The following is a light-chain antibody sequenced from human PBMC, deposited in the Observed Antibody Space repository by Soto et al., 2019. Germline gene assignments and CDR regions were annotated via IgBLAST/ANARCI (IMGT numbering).Light chain of an antibody. CDR1: QSVSSSY. CDR2: GAS. J-gene: IGKJ3*01. V-gene: IGKV3-20*01. CDR3: QYYGSSPFT. Sequence: EIVLTQSPGTLSLSPGERATLSCRASQSVSSSYLCWYQQKPGQAPMLLIYGASSRATGIPDRFSGSGSGTDFTLTISRLEPEDFAVYYCQYYGSSPFTFGPGTKVDIK.